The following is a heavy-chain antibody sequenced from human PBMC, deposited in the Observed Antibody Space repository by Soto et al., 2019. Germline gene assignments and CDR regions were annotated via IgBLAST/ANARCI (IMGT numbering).Heavy chain of an antibody. CDR3: ARGRYYYDSRWFDP. Sequence: QVQLVQSGAEVKKPGASVKVSCKASGYTFTSYDINWVRQATGQGLEWMGWMNPNSGNTGYAQKFQGRVTMTRNTSIITAYMELSSLRSEDTAVYYCARGRYYYDSRWFDPWGQGTLVTVSS. D-gene: IGHD3-22*01. CDR1: GYTFTSYD. V-gene: IGHV1-8*01. CDR2: MNPNSGNT. J-gene: IGHJ5*02.